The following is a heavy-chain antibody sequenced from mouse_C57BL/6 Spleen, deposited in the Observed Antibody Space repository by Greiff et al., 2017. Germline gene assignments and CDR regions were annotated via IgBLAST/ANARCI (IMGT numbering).Heavy chain of an antibody. D-gene: IGHD2-4*01. V-gene: IGHV1-52*01. Sequence: VQLQQSGAELVRPGSSVKLSCKASGYTFTSYWMHWVKQRPIQGLEWIGNIDPSDSETHYNQKFKDKATLTVDKSSSTAYMQRSSLTSEDSAVYYCARVGGYDYGAWFAYWGQGTLVTVSA. J-gene: IGHJ3*01. CDR2: IDPSDSET. CDR3: ARVGGYDYGAWFAY. CDR1: GYTFTSYW.